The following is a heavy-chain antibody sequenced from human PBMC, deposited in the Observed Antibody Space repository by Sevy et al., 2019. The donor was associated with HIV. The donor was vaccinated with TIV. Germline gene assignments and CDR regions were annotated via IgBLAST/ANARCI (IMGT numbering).Heavy chain of an antibody. J-gene: IGHJ4*02. Sequence: GGSLRLSCAASGFTFSSYSMNWVRQAPGKGLEWVSYISRSSSTIYYADSVKGRFTISRDNAKNSLYLQMNSLRDEDTAVYYCARERKMCDSSGYYFHFDYWGQGTLVTVSS. CDR3: ARERKMCDSSGYYFHFDY. CDR1: GFTFSSYS. D-gene: IGHD3-22*01. V-gene: IGHV3-48*02. CDR2: ISRSSSTI.